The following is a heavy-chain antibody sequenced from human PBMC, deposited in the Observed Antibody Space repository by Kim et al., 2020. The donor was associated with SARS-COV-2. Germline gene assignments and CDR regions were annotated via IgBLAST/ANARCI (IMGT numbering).Heavy chain of an antibody. CDR3: AKDGGGWYRSGRYYFEY. CDR1: GFTFDNYA. Sequence: GGSLRLSCAASGFTFDNYAMSWVRQAPGKGLEWVSSISGSGANTYFADSVKGRFTISRVNSRNTLYLQMNSLRAEDTAVYYCAKDGGGWYRSGRYYFEY. CDR2: ISGSGANT. D-gene: IGHD6-19*01. V-gene: IGHV3-23*01. J-gene: IGHJ4*01.